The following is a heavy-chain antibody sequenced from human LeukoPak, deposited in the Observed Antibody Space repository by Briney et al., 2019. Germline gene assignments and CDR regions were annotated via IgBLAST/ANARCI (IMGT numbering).Heavy chain of an antibody. V-gene: IGHV3-23*01. CDR3: AKDLIAVAGKPNDY. CDR2: ISGGGGNT. Sequence: GGSLRLSCAASGFTFSSYAMSWVRQAPGKGLKWVSAISGGGGNTYYADSVKGRFTISRDNSKNTLYLQMNSLRAEDTAVYYCAKDLIAVAGKPNDYWGQGTLVTVSS. CDR1: GFTFSSYA. J-gene: IGHJ4*02. D-gene: IGHD6-19*01.